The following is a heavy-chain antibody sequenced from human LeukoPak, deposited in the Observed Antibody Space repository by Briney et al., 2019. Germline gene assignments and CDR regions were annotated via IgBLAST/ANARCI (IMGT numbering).Heavy chain of an antibody. CDR1: GYTFTSYG. D-gene: IGHD3-22*01. J-gene: IGHJ4*02. Sequence: ASVKVSCKVSGYTFTSYGINWVRQAPAQGLEWMGGITAFNGNTDYAQKFQGRVTMTTDTSTNTAYMELRILRSDDTAVYYCARDSYDSSGSYFFLKLLDYWGQGTLVTVSS. CDR2: ITAFNGNT. V-gene: IGHV1-18*01. CDR3: ARDSYDSSGSYFFLKLLDY.